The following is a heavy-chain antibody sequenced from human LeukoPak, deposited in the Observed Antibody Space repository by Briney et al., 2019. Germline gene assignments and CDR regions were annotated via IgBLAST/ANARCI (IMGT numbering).Heavy chain of an antibody. CDR1: GGTIISYA. V-gene: IGHV1-69*13. Sequence: ASVKVSCKASGGTIISYAISWVRQAPGQGLEWMGGIIPIFGTANYAQKFQGRVTITADESTSTAYMELSSLRSEDTAVYYCARGYYDSSGYYYPFDYWGQGTLVTVSS. J-gene: IGHJ4*02. CDR2: IIPIFGTA. CDR3: ARGYYDSSGYYYPFDY. D-gene: IGHD3-22*01.